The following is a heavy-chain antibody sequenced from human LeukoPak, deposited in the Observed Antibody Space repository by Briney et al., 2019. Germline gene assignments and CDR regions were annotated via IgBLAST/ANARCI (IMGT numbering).Heavy chain of an antibody. CDR2: ISYDGSNK. V-gene: IGHV3-30-3*01. CDR1: GFTFSSYA. J-gene: IGHJ4*02. D-gene: IGHD1-26*01. Sequence: GGSLRLSCAASGFTFSSYAMHWVRQAPGKGLEWVAVISYDGSNKYYADSVKGRFTISRDNSKNTLYLQMNSLRAEDTAVYYRASLIVGATNRGDYWGQGTLVTVSS. CDR3: ASLIVGATNRGDY.